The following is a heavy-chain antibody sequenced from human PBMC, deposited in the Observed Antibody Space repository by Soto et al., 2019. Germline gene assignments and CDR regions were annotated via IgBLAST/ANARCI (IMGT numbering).Heavy chain of an antibody. D-gene: IGHD3-22*01. Sequence: TSETLSLTCAVSGASICSGDYYWSWIRQHPGKGLEWIGYIYDSGSTYYNPSLKSRVTISVDTSKNQFSLKLSSVTAADTAVYYCASIYDSSGYYYGNHWFAPWGQGTLVTVSS. CDR1: GASICSGDYY. CDR2: IYDSGST. CDR3: ASIYDSSGYYYGNHWFAP. J-gene: IGHJ5*02. V-gene: IGHV4-31*11.